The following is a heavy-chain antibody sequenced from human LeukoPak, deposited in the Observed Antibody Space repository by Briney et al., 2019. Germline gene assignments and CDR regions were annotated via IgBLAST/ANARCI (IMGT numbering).Heavy chain of an antibody. V-gene: IGHV3-53*01. CDR3: ARSYSSTWDDAFDI. Sequence: GGSLRLSCAASGFTVRSNYMSWVRQAPGKGLEWVSVIYSGGSTYYADSVKGRFTISRDNSKNTLYLQMNSLRAEDTAVYYCARSYSSTWDDAFDIWGQGTMVTVSS. CDR2: IYSGGST. CDR1: GFTVRSNY. J-gene: IGHJ3*02. D-gene: IGHD6-13*01.